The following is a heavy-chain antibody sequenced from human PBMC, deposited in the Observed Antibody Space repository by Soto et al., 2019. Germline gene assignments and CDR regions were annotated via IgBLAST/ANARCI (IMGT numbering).Heavy chain of an antibody. J-gene: IGHJ6*02. CDR1: GYTLTELS. D-gene: IGHD6-25*01. Sequence: GASVKVSCKVSGYTLTELSMHWVRQAPGKGLEWMGGFDPEDGETIYAQKLQGRVTMTEDTSTDTAYMELSSLRSEDTAVYYCATEGRRGSGRYYYYYYGMDVWGQGTTVTVSS. V-gene: IGHV1-24*01. CDR2: FDPEDGET. CDR3: ATEGRRGSGRYYYYYYGMDV.